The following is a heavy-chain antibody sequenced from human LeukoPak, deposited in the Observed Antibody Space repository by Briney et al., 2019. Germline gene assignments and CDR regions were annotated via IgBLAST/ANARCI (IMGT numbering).Heavy chain of an antibody. Sequence: PGGSLRLSCAASGFTFSSYWISWVRQAPGKGLEWVANIKQDGSEKYYVDSVKGRFTISRDNAKNSLYLQMNSLRAEDTALYYCARDALIAARPIWGQGTLVTVSS. V-gene: IGHV3-7*03. CDR2: IKQDGSEK. CDR1: GFTFSSYW. CDR3: ARDALIAARPI. D-gene: IGHD6-6*01. J-gene: IGHJ4*02.